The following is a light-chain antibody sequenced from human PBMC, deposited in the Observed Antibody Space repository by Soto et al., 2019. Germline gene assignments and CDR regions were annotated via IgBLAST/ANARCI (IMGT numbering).Light chain of an antibody. CDR2: GNN. J-gene: IGLJ1*01. CDR1: SANIGAAYN. V-gene: IGLV1-40*01. Sequence: SVLTQPPSVSGAPRHRVTISCTGRSANIGAAYNVDWYQQLPGTAPKLLIDGNNNRPPGPPARFSGSKYGNSASMAIAELQAEDEGDDYCHSYDTKLSGYVFGNGTKVT. CDR3: HSYDTKLSGYV.